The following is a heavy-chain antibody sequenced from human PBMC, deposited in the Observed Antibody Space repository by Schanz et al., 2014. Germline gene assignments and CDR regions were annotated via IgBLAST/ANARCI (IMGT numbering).Heavy chain of an antibody. Sequence: QVQLVESGGGVVQPGTSLRLSCAASGFTFRGHAMHWVRQAPGQGLEKVAVTSTDGTKTYYAASVRGRFFISRDSSKNTLFLQMNSLRADDTAIYFCARDEGRDGYNLAFDVWGQGTLVTVSS. V-gene: IGHV3-30*14. CDR2: TSTDGTKT. CDR3: ARDEGRDGYNLAFDV. D-gene: IGHD2-21*01. CDR1: GFTFRGHA. J-gene: IGHJ3*01.